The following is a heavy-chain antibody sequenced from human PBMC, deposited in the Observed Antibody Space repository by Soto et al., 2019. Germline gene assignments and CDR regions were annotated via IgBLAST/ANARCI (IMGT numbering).Heavy chain of an antibody. CDR3: ARDFPDSSGWPNGFDY. V-gene: IGHV3-21*01. CDR1: GFTFSSYS. CDR2: ISSSSSYI. D-gene: IGHD6-19*01. J-gene: IGHJ4*02. Sequence: GSLRLSCAASGFTFSSYSMNWVRQAPGKGLEWVSSISSSSSYIYYADSVKGRFTISRDNAKNSLYLQMNSLRAEDTAVYYCARDFPDSSGWPNGFDYWGQGTLVTVSS.